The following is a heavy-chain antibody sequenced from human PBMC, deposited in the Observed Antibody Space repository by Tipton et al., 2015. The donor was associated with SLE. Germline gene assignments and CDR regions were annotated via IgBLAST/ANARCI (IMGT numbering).Heavy chain of an antibody. CDR3: ARVSWEYSSGQEPYFDY. J-gene: IGHJ4*02. V-gene: IGHV3-74*01. D-gene: IGHD6-19*01. CDR1: GFTFSSYW. CDR2: INSDGRST. Sequence: SLRLSCAASGFTFSSYWMHWVRQAPGKGLVWVSRINSDGRSTSYADSVKGRFTISRDNAKSTLYLQMNSLRAEDTAVYYCARVSWEYSSGQEPYFDYWGQGTLVTVSS.